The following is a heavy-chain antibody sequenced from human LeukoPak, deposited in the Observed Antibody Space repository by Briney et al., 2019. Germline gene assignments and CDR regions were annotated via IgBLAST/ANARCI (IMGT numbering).Heavy chain of an antibody. Sequence: GGSLRLSCAASGFTFSSYWMSWVRQAPGKGLEWVSYISSSSSTIYYADSVKGRLSISRDNAKNSLYLQMNSLRDEDTAVYYCARDAAAGTYWYFDLWGRGTLVTVSS. CDR1: GFTFSSYW. CDR2: ISSSSSTI. D-gene: IGHD6-13*01. CDR3: ARDAAAGTYWYFDL. J-gene: IGHJ2*01. V-gene: IGHV3-48*02.